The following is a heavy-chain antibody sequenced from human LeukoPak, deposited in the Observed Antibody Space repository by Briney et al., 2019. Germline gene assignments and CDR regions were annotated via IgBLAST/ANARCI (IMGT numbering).Heavy chain of an antibody. Sequence: KPSETLSLTCTVSGGSISSYYWSWIRQPPGKGLEWIGYIYYSGSTNYNPSLKSRVTISVDTSKNQFSLKLSSVTAADTAVYYCARDRHSSGWYDDAFDIWGQGTMVTVSS. CDR1: GGSISSYY. V-gene: IGHV4-59*01. CDR2: IYYSGST. J-gene: IGHJ3*02. D-gene: IGHD6-19*01. CDR3: ARDRHSSGWYDDAFDI.